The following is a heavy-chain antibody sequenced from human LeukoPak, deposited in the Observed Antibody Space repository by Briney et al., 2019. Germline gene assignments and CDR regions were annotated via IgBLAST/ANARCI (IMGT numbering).Heavy chain of an antibody. D-gene: IGHD6-13*01. J-gene: IGHJ3*02. CDR1: GDTFTTYG. Sequence: GASVKVSCKASGDTFTTYGITWVRQAPGQGPEWMGWISAYNGNTNYAQKLQGRVTMTTDTSTSTAYMELRSLRSDDTAVYYCARENQQLNAFDIWGQGTMVTVSS. CDR2: ISAYNGNT. CDR3: ARENQQLNAFDI. V-gene: IGHV1-18*01.